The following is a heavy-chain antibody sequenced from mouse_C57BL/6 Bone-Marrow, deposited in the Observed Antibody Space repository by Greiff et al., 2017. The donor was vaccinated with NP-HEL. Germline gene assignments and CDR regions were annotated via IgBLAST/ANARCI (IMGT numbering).Heavy chain of an antibody. D-gene: IGHD1-1*01. J-gene: IGHJ2*01. Sequence: QVQLQQSGAELARPGASVKMSCKASGYTFTSYTMHWVKQRPGQGLEWIGYINPSSGYTKYNQKFKDKATLTADKSSSTAYMQLRSLTSEDSAVYYCARLGIVASDYWGQGTTLTVSS. CDR3: ARLGIVASDY. CDR1: GYTFTSYT. V-gene: IGHV1-4*01. CDR2: INPSSGYT.